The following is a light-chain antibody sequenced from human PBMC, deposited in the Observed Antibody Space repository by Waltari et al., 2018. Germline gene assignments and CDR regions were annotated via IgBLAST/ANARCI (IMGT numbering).Light chain of an antibody. CDR2: EGS. CDR3: CSYATYSPVL. Sequence: QSALTQPASVSGSPGQSITISCTGTSSGVGHHYFFSWYQHHPGKAPKLIIYEGSKRPSGISNRFSGFRAGNMASLTISGLQAEDEADYYCCSYATYSPVLLGGGTKLTVL. J-gene: IGLJ2*01. CDR1: SSGVGHHYF. V-gene: IGLV2-23*01.